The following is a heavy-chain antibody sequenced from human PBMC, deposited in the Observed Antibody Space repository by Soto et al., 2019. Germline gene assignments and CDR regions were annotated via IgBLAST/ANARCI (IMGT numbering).Heavy chain of an antibody. D-gene: IGHD6-13*01. Sequence: PTETLSPTCTVSGGPIIGFYWSWIRLPAGKGPEWIGRIYPSGNTNYNPYLQSRVTMSIHTSENLFSLRRSSVTAADPAVYFCEREEQVGDFASWGQGTLVPVSS. V-gene: IGHV4-4*07. CDR3: EREEQVGDFAS. J-gene: IGHJ4*02. CDR2: IYPSGNT. CDR1: GGPIIGFY.